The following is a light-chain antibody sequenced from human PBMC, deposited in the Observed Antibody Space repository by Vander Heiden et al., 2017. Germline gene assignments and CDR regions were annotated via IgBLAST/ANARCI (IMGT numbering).Light chain of an antibody. J-gene: IGKJ4*01. CDR3: QQLNSYPLT. CDR2: AAS. CDR1: QGISSY. V-gene: IGKV1-9*01. Sequence: DIQLTQSPSFLSASVGDRVTITCRASQGISSYLAWYQQKPGKAPKLLIYAASTLQGGVPSRFSGSASGTEFTLTISSLQPEDFATYYCQQLNSYPLTFGGGTKVEIK.